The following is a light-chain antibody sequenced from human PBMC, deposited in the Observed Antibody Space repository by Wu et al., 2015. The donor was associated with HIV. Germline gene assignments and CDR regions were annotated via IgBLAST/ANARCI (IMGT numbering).Light chain of an antibody. Sequence: TVLTQSPGTLSLSPGERATLSCRASQSISSSFLAWYQQKPGQAPRLLIYGPSNRATGIPDRFSGSGSERDFTLTTNGLEPEDFAVYYCQQYGGSPPYTFGQGTKLEIK. CDR2: GPS. J-gene: IGKJ2*01. CDR3: QQYGGSPPYT. V-gene: IGKV3-20*01. CDR1: QSISSSF.